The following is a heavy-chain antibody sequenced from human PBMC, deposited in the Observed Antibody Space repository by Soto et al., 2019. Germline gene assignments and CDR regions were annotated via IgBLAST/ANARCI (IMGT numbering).Heavy chain of an antibody. Sequence: QITLRESGPTLVKHTQTLTLTCTFSGFSLSSNGMGVGWIRQPPGQALEWLALIYWDEDRQYSPSLQSRLTITKDTSKNQVVLTMTNMEPVDTATYYCAHRGDGAYEGVFDYWGQGTLVTVSS. D-gene: IGHD4-17*01. CDR1: GFSLSSNGMG. CDR2: IYWDEDR. V-gene: IGHV2-5*02. CDR3: AHRGDGAYEGVFDY. J-gene: IGHJ4*02.